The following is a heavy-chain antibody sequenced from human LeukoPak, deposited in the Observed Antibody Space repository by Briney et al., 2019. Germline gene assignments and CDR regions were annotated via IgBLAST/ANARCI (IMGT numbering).Heavy chain of an antibody. V-gene: IGHV3-74*01. J-gene: IGHJ4*02. CDR2: INSDGSST. CDR1: GFTFSRYW. CDR3: ARDLGNDYDFWSGYYTFDY. Sequence: SGGSLRLSCAASGFTFSRYWMHWGRQAPGKGLVWVSRINSDGSSTSYADSVKGRFTISRDNAKNTLYLQMNSLRAEDTAVYYCARDLGNDYDFWSGYYTFDYWGQGTLVTVSS. D-gene: IGHD3-3*01.